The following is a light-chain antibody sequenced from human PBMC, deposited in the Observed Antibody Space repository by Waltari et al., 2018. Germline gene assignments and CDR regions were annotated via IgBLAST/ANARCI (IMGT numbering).Light chain of an antibody. CDR1: SSDVGSYNL. J-gene: IGLJ3*02. V-gene: IGLV2-23*01. CDR3: CSYAGSSTLV. CDR2: EDT. Sequence: QSALTQPASVSGSPGQSISISCPGTSSDVGSYNLVSWYQQHPDKAPKLMIYEDTKRPSGVSNRVSGSKSGTTASLTISGLQAEDEADYYCCSYAGSSTLVFGGGTKLTVL.